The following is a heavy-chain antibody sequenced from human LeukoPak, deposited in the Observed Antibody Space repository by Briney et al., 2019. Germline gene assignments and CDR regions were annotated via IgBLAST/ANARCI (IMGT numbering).Heavy chain of an antibody. CDR1: GFTFSSYA. Sequence: PGGSLRLSCAASGFTFSSYAMNWIRQAPGKGLEWVSSISSSGAYIYYADSVKGRFTISRDNAKNSLYLQMNSLRAEDTAVYYCARDSGGWSNYYYYYYMDVWGKGTTVTVSS. CDR3: ARDSGGWSNYYYYYYMDV. D-gene: IGHD6-19*01. V-gene: IGHV3-21*01. CDR2: ISSSGAYI. J-gene: IGHJ6*03.